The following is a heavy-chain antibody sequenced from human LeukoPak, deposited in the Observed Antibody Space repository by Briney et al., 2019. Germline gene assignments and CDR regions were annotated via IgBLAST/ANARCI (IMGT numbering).Heavy chain of an antibody. Sequence: SETLSLTCTVSGGSISSSSYYWGWIRQPPGKGLEWIGSIYYSGSTYYNPSLKSRVTISVDTSKNQFSLKLSSVTAADTAVYYCARERRGDAFDIWGQGTMVTVPS. CDR3: ARERRGDAFDI. J-gene: IGHJ3*02. CDR1: GGSISSSSYY. CDR2: IYYSGST. D-gene: IGHD1-1*01. V-gene: IGHV4-39*07.